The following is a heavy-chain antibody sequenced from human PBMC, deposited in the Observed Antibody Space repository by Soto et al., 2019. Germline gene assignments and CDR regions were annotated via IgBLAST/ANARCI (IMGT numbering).Heavy chain of an antibody. D-gene: IGHD4-17*01. CDR3: ATDSWVTTGRFAF. Sequence: ASVKVSCKASGYTFTDYALHWVRQAPGQRPEWMAWIDAGHGNIKYSQRFQGRLIATSDTSANTGYMELSSLTSEDSAVYYCATDSWVTTGRFAFWGQGTLVTVS. CDR1: GYTFTDYA. V-gene: IGHV1-3*01. CDR2: IDAGHGNI. J-gene: IGHJ5*01.